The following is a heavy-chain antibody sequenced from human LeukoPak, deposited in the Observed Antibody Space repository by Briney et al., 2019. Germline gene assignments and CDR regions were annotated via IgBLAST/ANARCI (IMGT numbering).Heavy chain of an antibody. Sequence: GASVKVSCKVSGYAFTGYYMHWVRLAPGQGLEWMGWINPTSGGTTYAQKFQGSVTMTRDTSISTAYMELSRLTSDDTAVYYCARADYGHYSDYWGQGTLVTVSS. D-gene: IGHD4-17*01. V-gene: IGHV1-2*02. J-gene: IGHJ4*02. CDR3: ARADYGHYSDY. CDR2: INPTSGGT. CDR1: GYAFTGYY.